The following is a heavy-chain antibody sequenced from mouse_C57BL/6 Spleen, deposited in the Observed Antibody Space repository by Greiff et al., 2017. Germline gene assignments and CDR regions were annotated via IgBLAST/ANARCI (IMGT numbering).Heavy chain of an antibody. J-gene: IGHJ2*01. CDR2: IRSKSNNYAT. CDR3: VRAAQASYFDY. CDR1: GFSFNTYA. V-gene: IGHV10-1*01. D-gene: IGHD3-2*02. Sequence: EVMLVESGGGLVQPKGSLKLSCAASGFSFNTYAMNWVRQAPGKGLEWVARIRSKSNNYATYYADSVKDRFTISRDDSESMLYLQMNNLKTEDTAMYYCVRAAQASYFDYWGQGTTLTVSS.